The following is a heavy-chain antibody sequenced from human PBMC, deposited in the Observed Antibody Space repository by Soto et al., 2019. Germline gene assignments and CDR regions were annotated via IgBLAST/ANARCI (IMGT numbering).Heavy chain of an antibody. D-gene: IGHD3-10*01. CDR1: GGSIVSYY. V-gene: IGHV4-59*01. CDR2: SYYSGSS. Sequence: SETLSLTSTVSGGSIVSYYCSCVWHPPLKGRECIGYSYYSGSSNYNPSLKSRVTISVDTAKNQFSLKVSSVTAADTAVYYCASFSFSLVRGVPSFPRDGDPRGYNYGLGVWGQGTTVTVSS. J-gene: IGHJ6*02. CDR3: ASFSFSLVRGVPSFPRDGDPRGYNYGLGV.